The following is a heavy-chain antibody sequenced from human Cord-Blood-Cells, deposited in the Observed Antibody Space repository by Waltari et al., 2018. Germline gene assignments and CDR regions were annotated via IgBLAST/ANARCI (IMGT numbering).Heavy chain of an antibody. Sequence: QVQLQESGPGLVKPSETLSLTCTVSGGSISSYYWSWIRQPPGKGLEWIGYIYYSGSTNTTPSLKSRVTIAVETSKIQFALKLSSVTAADTAVYYCARHKVYDSSGYYDAFDIWGQGTMVTVSS. V-gene: IGHV4-59*08. CDR1: GGSISSYY. J-gene: IGHJ3*02. D-gene: IGHD3-22*01. CDR2: IYYSGST. CDR3: ARHKVYDSSGYYDAFDI.